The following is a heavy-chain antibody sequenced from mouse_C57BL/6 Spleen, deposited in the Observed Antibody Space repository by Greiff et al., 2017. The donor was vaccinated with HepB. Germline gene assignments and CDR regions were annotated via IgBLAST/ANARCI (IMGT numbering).Heavy chain of an antibody. V-gene: IGHV5-12*01. CDR3: ARRGTTVGYFDV. D-gene: IGHD1-1*01. CDR1: GFTFSDYY. J-gene: IGHJ1*03. Sequence: EVQLVESGGGLVQPGGSLKLSCAASGFTFSDYYMYWVRQTPEKRLEWVAYISNGGGSTYYPDTVKGRFTISRDNAKNTLYLQMSRLKSEDTAMYYCARRGTTVGYFDVWGTGTTVTVSS. CDR2: ISNGGGST.